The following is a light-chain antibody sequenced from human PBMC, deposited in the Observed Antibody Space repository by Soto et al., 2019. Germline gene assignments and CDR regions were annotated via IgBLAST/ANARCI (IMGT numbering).Light chain of an antibody. Sequence: IQMTQSPSSLSASVGDRVTITCRASQSISSYLNWYQQKPEKAPKLLIYAASSLQSGVPSRFSGSGSGTDFTLTISSLQPEDFATYYCQQSYSTPITFGQGTRLEI. CDR3: QQSYSTPIT. J-gene: IGKJ5*01. CDR2: AAS. CDR1: QSISSY. V-gene: IGKV1-39*01.